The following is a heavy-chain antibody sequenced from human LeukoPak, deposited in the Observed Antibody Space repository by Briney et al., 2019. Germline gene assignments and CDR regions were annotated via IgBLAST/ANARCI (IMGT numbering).Heavy chain of an antibody. CDR1: GYNFEILG. D-gene: IGHD3-10*01. Sequence: ASVKVSFKASGYNFEILGISWVRQAPGQGLEWMGIINPSGGSTSYAQKFQGRVTMTRDTSTSTVYMELSSLRSEDTAVYYCARSSGSYFMDYWGQGTLVTVSS. V-gene: IGHV1-46*02. CDR2: INPSGGST. CDR3: ARSSGSYFMDY. J-gene: IGHJ4*02.